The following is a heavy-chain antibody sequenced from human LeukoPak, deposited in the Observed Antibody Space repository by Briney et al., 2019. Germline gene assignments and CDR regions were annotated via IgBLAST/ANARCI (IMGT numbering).Heavy chain of an antibody. CDR3: AGGGGLDV. J-gene: IGHJ6*02. V-gene: IGHV3-7*03. D-gene: IGHD3-16*01. CDR2: INHNGNVN. Sequence: LPGGSLRLSCAASGFTFSSYWMNWARQAPGKGLEWVASINHNGNVNYYVDSVKGRFTISRDNAKNSLYLKMSNLRAEDTAVYFCAGGGGLDVWGQGATVTVSS. CDR1: GFTFSSYW.